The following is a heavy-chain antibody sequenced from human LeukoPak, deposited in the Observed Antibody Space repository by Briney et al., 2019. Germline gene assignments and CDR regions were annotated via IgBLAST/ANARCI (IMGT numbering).Heavy chain of an antibody. D-gene: IGHD3-22*01. CDR2: IYTDNGDT. CDR3: ARGAYYYED. Sequence: ASVKVSCKTSGYTFTRNAVHWVRQAPGQRLEWMGYIYTDNGDTKYSQKFQGRVTLTRDTSASTVYVELSSLRSEDTAVYYCARGAYYYEDWGQGTLVTVSS. V-gene: IGHV1-3*04. CDR1: GYTFTRNA. J-gene: IGHJ4*02.